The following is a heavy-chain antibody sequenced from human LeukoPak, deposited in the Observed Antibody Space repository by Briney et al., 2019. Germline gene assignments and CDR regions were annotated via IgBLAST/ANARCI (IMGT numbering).Heavy chain of an antibody. CDR1: GVSFSGYY. D-gene: IGHD1-7*01. CDR3: AREIITGTIVFDY. V-gene: IGHV4-34*01. CDR2: INHSGST. Sequence: KPSETLSLACAVYGVSFSGYYWSWIRQPPGKGLEWIGEINHSGSTNYNPSLKSRVTISVDTSKNQISLKLSSVTAADTAVYYCAREIITGTIVFDYWGQGTLVTVSS. J-gene: IGHJ4*02.